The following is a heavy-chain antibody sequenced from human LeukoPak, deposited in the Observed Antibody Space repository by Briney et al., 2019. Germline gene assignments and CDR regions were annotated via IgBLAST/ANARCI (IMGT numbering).Heavy chain of an antibody. CDR2: IYYSGST. Sequence: SSETLSLTCTVSGGSISSYYWSWIRQPPGKGLEWIGYIYYSGSTNYNPSLKSRVTISVDTSKNQFSLKLSSVTAADTAVYYCARAYERYYYYYYMDVWGKGTTVTISS. CDR1: GGSISSYY. V-gene: IGHV4-59*01. D-gene: IGHD3-3*01. J-gene: IGHJ6*03. CDR3: ARAYERYYYYYYMDV.